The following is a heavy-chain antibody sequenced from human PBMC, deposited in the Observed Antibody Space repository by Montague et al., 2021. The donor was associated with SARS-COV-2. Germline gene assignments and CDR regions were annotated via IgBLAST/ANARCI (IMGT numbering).Heavy chain of an antibody. J-gene: IGHJ6*02. CDR1: GDSISTDNW. CDR2: IYHTGST. Sequence: SETLSLTCVVSGDSISTDNWWTWVRLPPGKGLEWVGEIYHTGSTKYKPSLKSRVSMSVEKSWNQFSLRLTSVTAADTAIYYCANFRRTQLLFGTLYYGMTSGAKGPRSPS. V-gene: IGHV4-4*02. CDR3: ANFRRTQLLFGTLYYGMTS. D-gene: IGHD2-2*01.